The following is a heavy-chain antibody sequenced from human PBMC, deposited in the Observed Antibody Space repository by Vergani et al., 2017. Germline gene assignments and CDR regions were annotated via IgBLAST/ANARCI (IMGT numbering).Heavy chain of an antibody. D-gene: IGHD2-15*01. V-gene: IGHV3-9*01. CDR1: GFTFDDYA. Sequence: EVQLVESGGGLVQPGRSLRLSCAASGFTFDDYAMHWVRQPPGKGLEWVSGISWNSRSIGYADSVKGRFTISRDNARYSLYLQMNSLRPEDTALYYCANDAVGYCNGRSCYSEGGFDYWGQGTLVTVSS. CDR3: ANDAVGYCNGRSCYSEGGFDY. CDR2: ISWNSRSI. J-gene: IGHJ4*02.